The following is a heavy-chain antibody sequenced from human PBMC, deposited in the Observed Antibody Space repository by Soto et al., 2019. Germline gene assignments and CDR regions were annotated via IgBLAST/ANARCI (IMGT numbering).Heavy chain of an antibody. CDR3: ARDHDSSGLFFV. Sequence: LSLTCAVYGGSFSGYFWSWNRQPPGKGLEWIGEINHSGSTNYNPSLKSRATISVDTSKNQFSLKLSSVTAADTAVYYCARDHDSSGLFFVWGQGALVTVSS. CDR2: INHSGST. V-gene: IGHV4-34*01. J-gene: IGHJ4*02. CDR1: GGSFSGYF. D-gene: IGHD3-22*01.